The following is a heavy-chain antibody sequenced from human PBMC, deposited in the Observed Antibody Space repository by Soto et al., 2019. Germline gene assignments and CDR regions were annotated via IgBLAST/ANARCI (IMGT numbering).Heavy chain of an antibody. J-gene: IGHJ6*02. Sequence: QVQLVQSGAEVKKPGASVKVSCKASGYTFTSYDINWVRQATGQGLEWMGWMNPNSGNTGYAQKFQGRVTMTRNTSISTAYMELSSLRSEATAVYYCARSPRAQYYYYGMDVWGHGTTVTVSS. CDR2: MNPNSGNT. V-gene: IGHV1-8*01. D-gene: IGHD3-10*01. CDR1: GYTFTSYD. CDR3: ARSPRAQYYYYGMDV.